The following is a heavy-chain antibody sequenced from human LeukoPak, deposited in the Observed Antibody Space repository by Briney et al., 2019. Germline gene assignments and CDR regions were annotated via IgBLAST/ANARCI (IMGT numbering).Heavy chain of an antibody. J-gene: IGHJ5*02. Sequence: PGGSLRLSCTASGITLSNYWIHWVRQAPGKGPVWVSGIKTDGTFSTYADSVRGRFTISRDNAKNTVSLQMNSLSVEDTAMYYCARLGGRYDNDEYRWGQGALVTVSS. V-gene: IGHV3-74*01. D-gene: IGHD3-16*01. CDR1: GITLSNYW. CDR3: ARLGGRYDNDEYR. CDR2: IKTDGTFS.